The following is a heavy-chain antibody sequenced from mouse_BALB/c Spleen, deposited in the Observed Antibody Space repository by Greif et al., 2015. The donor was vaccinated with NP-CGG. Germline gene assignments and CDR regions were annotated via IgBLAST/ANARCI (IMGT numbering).Heavy chain of an antibody. CDR3: ARDWVGGDY. D-gene: IGHD4-1*01. V-gene: IGHV5-6-3*01. Sequence: EVKLMESGGGLVQPGGSLKLSCAASGFTFSSYGMSWVRQTPDKRLELVATINSNGGSTYYPDSVKGRFTISRDNAKNTLYLQMSSLKSEDTARYYCARDWVGGDYWGQGTTLTVSS. J-gene: IGHJ2*01. CDR1: GFTFSSYG. CDR2: INSNGGST.